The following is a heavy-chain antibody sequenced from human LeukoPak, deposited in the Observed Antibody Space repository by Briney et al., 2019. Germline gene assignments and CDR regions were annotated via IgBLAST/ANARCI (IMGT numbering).Heavy chain of an antibody. D-gene: IGHD6-19*01. V-gene: IGHV3-23*01. J-gene: IGHJ4*02. CDR2: FDTGFGT. CDR3: ARSSGWWSLDY. CDR1: GFTFSTAS. Sequence: GGSLRLSCAASGFTFSTASLHWVRQSPGRGLEWVSAFDTGFGTYYPDSLKGRFTISRDNSKNPLFLQMNSLRAEDTAVYYCARSSGWWSLDYWGQGTLVTVSS.